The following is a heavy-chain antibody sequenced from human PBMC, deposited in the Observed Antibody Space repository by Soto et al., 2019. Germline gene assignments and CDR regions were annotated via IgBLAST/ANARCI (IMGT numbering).Heavy chain of an antibody. CDR1: GGSISSGDYY. J-gene: IGHJ6*02. V-gene: IGHV4-30-4*01. D-gene: IGHD6-13*01. CDR2: IYYSGST. CDR3: ARAANVAAAGSGYYYYYGMDV. Sequence: SETLSLTCTVSGGSISSGDYYWSWIRQPPGKGLEWIGYIYYSGSTYYNPSLKSRVTISVDTSKNQFSLKLSSVTVADTAVYYCARAANVAAAGSGYYYYYGMDVWGQGTTVTVSS.